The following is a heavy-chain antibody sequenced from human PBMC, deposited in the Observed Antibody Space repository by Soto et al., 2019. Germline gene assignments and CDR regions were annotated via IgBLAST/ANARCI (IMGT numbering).Heavy chain of an antibody. D-gene: IGHD3-3*01. J-gene: IGHJ3*02. Sequence: QVQLQESGPGLVKPSQTLSLTCTVSGGSISSGGYYWSWIRQHPGKGLEWIGYIYYSGSTYYNPSLKSRVTISVGTSKNQFSLKLSSVTAADTAVYYCARANIFWVYLTAFDIWGQGTMVTVSS. CDR3: ARANIFWVYLTAFDI. CDR1: GGSISSGGYY. CDR2: IYYSGST. V-gene: IGHV4-31*03.